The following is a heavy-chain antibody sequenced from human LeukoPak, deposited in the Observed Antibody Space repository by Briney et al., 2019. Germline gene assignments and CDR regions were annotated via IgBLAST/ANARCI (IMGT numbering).Heavy chain of an antibody. Sequence: SETLSLTCTVTGTSIRSGSYYWNWIRQAAGKGLEWIGRMYIGGRTTYNPSLKSRVTISLETTENQFSLRLRSVTAADTAVYYCAREGIAVADTYYYYYMDVWGKGIWVTVSS. CDR3: AREGIAVADTYYYYYMDV. V-gene: IGHV4-61*02. CDR2: MYIGGRT. J-gene: IGHJ6*03. D-gene: IGHD6-19*01. CDR1: GTSIRSGSYY.